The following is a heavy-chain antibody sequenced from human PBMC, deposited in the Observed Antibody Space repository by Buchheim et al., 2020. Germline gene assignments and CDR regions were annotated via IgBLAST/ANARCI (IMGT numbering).Heavy chain of an antibody. CDR1: GFTFSSYS. CDR3: ARDKQYSGSYYSAPPFVYYGMDV. V-gene: IGHV3-21*01. CDR2: ISSSSSYI. J-gene: IGHJ6*02. Sequence: EVQLVESGGGLVKPGGSLRLSCAASGFTFSSYSMNWVRQAPGKGLEWVSSISSSSSYIYYADSVKGRFTISRDNAKNSLYLQMNSLRAEDTAVYYCARDKQYSGSYYSAPPFVYYGMDVWGQGTT. D-gene: IGHD1-26*01.